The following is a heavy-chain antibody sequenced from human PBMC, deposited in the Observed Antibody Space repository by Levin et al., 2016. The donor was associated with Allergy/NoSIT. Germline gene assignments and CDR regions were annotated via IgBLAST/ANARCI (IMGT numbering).Heavy chain of an antibody. J-gene: IGHJ4*02. CDR3: AKGGGDYVPGGNDY. CDR2: ISGSGGST. D-gene: IGHD2-21*02. Sequence: WIRQPPGKGLEWVSAISGSGGSTYYADSVKGRFTISRDNSKNTLYLQMNSLRAEDTAVYYCAKGGGDYVPGGNDYWGQGTLVTVSS. V-gene: IGHV3-23*01.